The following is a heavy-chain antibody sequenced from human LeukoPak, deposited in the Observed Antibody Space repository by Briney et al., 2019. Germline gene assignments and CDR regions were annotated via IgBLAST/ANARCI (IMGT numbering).Heavy chain of an antibody. CDR1: GYSFGSFG. J-gene: IGHJ4*02. D-gene: IGHD1-1*01. V-gene: IGHV1-18*01. CDR3: ARDNDHGTFQAENY. Sequence: ASVKVSCKASGYSFGSFGISWVRQAPGQGLEWVAWIIAVTGITNYAQKFQGRVTVTTDTSTSTAYMELRGLRSDDTAVYYCARDNDHGTFQAENYWGPGTLVTVSS. CDR2: IIAVTGIT.